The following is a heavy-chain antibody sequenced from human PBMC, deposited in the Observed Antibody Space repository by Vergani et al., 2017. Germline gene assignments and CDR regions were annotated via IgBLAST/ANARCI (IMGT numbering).Heavy chain of an antibody. J-gene: IGHJ3*02. Sequence: QVQLVESGGGVVQPGRSLRLSCAASGFTFSSYGMHWVRQAPGKGLEWVAVIWYDGSNKYYADSVKGRFTISRDNSKNTLYLQMNSLRAEDTAVYYCARGDGYNFRGAFEIWGQGTMVTVSS. CDR1: GFTFSSYG. CDR2: IWYDGSNK. CDR3: ARGDGYNFRGAFEI. V-gene: IGHV3-33*01. D-gene: IGHD5-24*01.